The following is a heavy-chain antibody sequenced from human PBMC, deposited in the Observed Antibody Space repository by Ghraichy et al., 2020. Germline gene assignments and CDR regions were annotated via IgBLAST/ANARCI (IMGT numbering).Heavy chain of an antibody. CDR3: ARQGRMVQAPRDDAFDI. CDR2: ISGYKGNT. D-gene: IGHD3-10*01. CDR1: GYSFTSYG. V-gene: IGHV1-18*01. Sequence: ASVKVSCKASGYSFTSYGISWVRQAPGQGLEWMGWISGYKGNTNHAQKLQGRVTMTTDTSTSTAFMELRSLRSDDTAVYYCARQGRMVQAPRDDAFDIWGQGTVVTVSS. J-gene: IGHJ3*02.